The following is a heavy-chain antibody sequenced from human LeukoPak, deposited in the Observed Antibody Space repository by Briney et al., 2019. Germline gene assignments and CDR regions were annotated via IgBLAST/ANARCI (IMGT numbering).Heavy chain of an antibody. V-gene: IGHV3-11*04. D-gene: IGHD4-11*01. CDR2: ISSSGSTI. CDR1: GFTFGDYY. Sequence: PGGSLRLSCAASGFTFGDYYMSWIRQAPGKGLEWVSYISSSGSTIYYADSVKGRFTISRDNAKNSLYLQMNSLRAEDTAVYYCARDHYIAVYYYYMDVWGKGTTVTVSS. CDR3: ARDHYIAVYYYYMDV. J-gene: IGHJ6*03.